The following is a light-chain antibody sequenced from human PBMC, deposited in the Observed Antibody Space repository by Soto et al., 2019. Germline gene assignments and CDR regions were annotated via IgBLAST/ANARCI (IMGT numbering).Light chain of an antibody. CDR3: QHYGSSLVGT. Sequence: EIVLTQSPGTLSLSPGERATLSCRASQSISSSYLAWYQQKPGQAPRLLIYGASSRATGIPDRFSDSGSGTDFTLTISRLEPEDFAVYYCQHYGSSLVGTFGQGTGLEIK. V-gene: IGKV3-20*01. CDR1: QSISSSY. CDR2: GAS. J-gene: IGKJ2*02.